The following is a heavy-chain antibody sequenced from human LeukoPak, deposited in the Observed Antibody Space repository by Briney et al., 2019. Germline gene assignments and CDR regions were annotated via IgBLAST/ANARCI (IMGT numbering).Heavy chain of an antibody. V-gene: IGHV1-69*04. J-gene: IGHJ6*02. CDR1: GGTLSSYA. Sequence: ASVKVSCKASGGTLSSYAISWVRQAPGQGLEWMGRIIPILGIANYAQKFQGRVTITADKSTSTAYMELSSLRSEDTAVYYCARVPDNKYYYDSSGYSPGHYYYYGMDVWGQGTTVTVSS. CDR3: ARVPDNKYYYDSSGYSPGHYYYYGMDV. CDR2: IIPILGIA. D-gene: IGHD3-22*01.